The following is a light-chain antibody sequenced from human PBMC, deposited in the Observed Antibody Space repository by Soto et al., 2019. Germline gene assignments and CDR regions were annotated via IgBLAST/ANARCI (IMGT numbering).Light chain of an antibody. CDR1: SSDVGGYNY. Sequence: QSALTQPASVSGSPGQSITISCTGTSSDVGGYNYVSWYQQHPGKAPKLMIYDVSNRPSGVSNRFSGSKSGNTASLTISGLQAEDEADYYCSSYTSSSKGLFGGGTKLTVL. V-gene: IGLV2-14*01. CDR3: SSYTSSSKGL. CDR2: DVS. J-gene: IGLJ2*01.